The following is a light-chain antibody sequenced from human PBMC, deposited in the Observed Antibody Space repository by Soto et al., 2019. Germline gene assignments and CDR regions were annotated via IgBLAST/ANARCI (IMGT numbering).Light chain of an antibody. J-gene: IGKJ1*01. V-gene: IGKV1-5*01. CDR1: QSVSGW. CDR2: DAS. Sequence: DIQMTQSASTMSESVGEKVKVTCRASQSVSGWLAWYQQKPGEAPKLLIYDASALPRGVPSRFSGSGSGTKFTLTIASLQPDDFATYYCQQYETFSGTFGPGTKVDIK. CDR3: QQYETFSGT.